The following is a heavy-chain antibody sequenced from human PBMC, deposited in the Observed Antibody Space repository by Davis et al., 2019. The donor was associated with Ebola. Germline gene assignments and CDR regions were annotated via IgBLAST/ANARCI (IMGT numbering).Heavy chain of an antibody. D-gene: IGHD2-2*01. CDR3: ASGRVVPAANAPSNYYYYYGMDV. CDR2: IIPIFGTA. CDR1: GCTFSSYA. Sequence: SVKVSCKASGCTFSSYAISWVRQAPGQGLEWMGGIIPIFGTANYAQKFQGRVTITADKSTRTAYMELSSLRSEDTAVYYCASGRVVPAANAPSNYYYYYGMDVWGQGTTVTVSS. J-gene: IGHJ6*02. V-gene: IGHV1-69*06.